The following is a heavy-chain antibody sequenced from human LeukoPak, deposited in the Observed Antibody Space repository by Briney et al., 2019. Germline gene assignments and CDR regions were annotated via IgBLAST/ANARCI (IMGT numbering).Heavy chain of an antibody. CDR2: INWNADST. CDR3: ARGGYYDNSGASDY. Sequence: GGSLRLSCAISGFNFSNYGMNWVRQAPGKGLEWVSGINWNADSTGYADSVKGRFTISRDNAKNSLYLQMNSLRAEDTALYYCARGGYYDNSGASDYWGQGTLVTVSS. CDR1: GFNFSNYG. V-gene: IGHV3-20*04. D-gene: IGHD3-22*01. J-gene: IGHJ4*02.